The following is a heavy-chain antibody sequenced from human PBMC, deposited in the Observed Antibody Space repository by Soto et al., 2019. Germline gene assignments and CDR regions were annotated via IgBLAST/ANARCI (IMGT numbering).Heavy chain of an antibody. CDR1: GGSISSSSYY. D-gene: IGHD2-8*01. CDR3: AREQYCTNGVRYNWFDP. V-gene: IGHV4-39*02. Sequence: KPSETLSLTCTVSGGSISSSSYYWGWIRQPPGKGLEWIGSIYYSGSTYYNPSLKSRVTISVDTSRNQFSLKLSSVTAADTAVYYCAREQYCTNGVRYNWFDPWGQGTLVTVSS. J-gene: IGHJ5*02. CDR2: IYYSGST.